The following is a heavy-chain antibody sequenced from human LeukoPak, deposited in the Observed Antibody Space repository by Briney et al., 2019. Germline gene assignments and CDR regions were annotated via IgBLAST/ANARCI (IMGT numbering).Heavy chain of an antibody. CDR3: ARGASGPEAGEGY. CDR2: IYYSGST. Sequence: SETLSLTCTVSGGSISSYYWSWIRQPPGKGLEWIGYIYYSGSTNYNPSLKSRVTISVDTSKNQFSLKLSSVTAPATAVYYCARGASGPEAGEGYGGQGTLVTVSS. CDR1: GGSISSYY. D-gene: IGHD1-26*01. J-gene: IGHJ4*02. V-gene: IGHV4-59*01.